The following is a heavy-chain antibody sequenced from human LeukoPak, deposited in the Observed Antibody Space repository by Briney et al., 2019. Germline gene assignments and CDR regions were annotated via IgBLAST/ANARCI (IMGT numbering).Heavy chain of an antibody. J-gene: IGHJ4*02. V-gene: IGHV1-69*01. D-gene: IGHD3-22*01. CDR2: IIPIFGTA. Sequence: SVKVSCKASGGTFSSYAISWVRQAPGQGLEWMGGIIPIFGTANYAQKFQGRVTITADESTSTAYMELSSLRSEDTAVYYCARDAYYYDSSGYYYAPGYWGQGTLVTVSS. CDR3: ARDAYYYDSSGYYYAPGY. CDR1: GGTFSSYA.